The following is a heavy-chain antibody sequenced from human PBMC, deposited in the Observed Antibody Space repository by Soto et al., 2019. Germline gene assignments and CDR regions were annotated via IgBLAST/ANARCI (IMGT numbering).Heavy chain of an antibody. Sequence: GGSLRLSCVASGFTLNSYSMTWVRQVPGKGLEWVSSVSGTGATTYHADSVKGRFTTSKDHSNNTLYLQMNSLRVDDTAVYYCAKSVGQFWSGYPSDYWGQGILVTVSS. V-gene: IGHV3-23*01. CDR1: GFTLNSYS. D-gene: IGHD3-3*01. CDR2: VSGTGATT. J-gene: IGHJ4*02. CDR3: AKSVGQFWSGYPSDY.